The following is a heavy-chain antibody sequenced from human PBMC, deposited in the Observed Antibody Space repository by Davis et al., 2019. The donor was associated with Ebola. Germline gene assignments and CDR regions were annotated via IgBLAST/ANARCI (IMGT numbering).Heavy chain of an antibody. Sequence: PGGSLRLSCAASGFTFSSYAMSWVRQAPGKGLEWVSAISGSGGSTYYADSVKGRFTISRDNSKNTLYLQMNSLRAEDTAVYYCAKGLGSSSWRQISFDYWGQGTLVTVSS. D-gene: IGHD6-13*01. J-gene: IGHJ4*02. V-gene: IGHV3-23*01. CDR1: GFTFSSYA. CDR2: ISGSGGST. CDR3: AKGLGSSSWRQISFDY.